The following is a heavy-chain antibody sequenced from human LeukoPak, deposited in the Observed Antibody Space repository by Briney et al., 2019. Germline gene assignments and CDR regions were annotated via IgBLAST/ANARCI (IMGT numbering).Heavy chain of an antibody. CDR3: ARSIAAAAPYFDY. CDR1: GGSISSSSYY. V-gene: IGHV4-39*01. D-gene: IGHD6-13*01. J-gene: IGHJ4*02. Sequence: SETLSLTCTVSGGSISSSSYYWGWIRQPPGKGLEWIGSIYYSGSTYYNPSLKSRVTISVDTSKNQFSLKLSSVTAADTAVYYCARSIAAAAPYFDYWGQGTLVTASS. CDR2: IYYSGST.